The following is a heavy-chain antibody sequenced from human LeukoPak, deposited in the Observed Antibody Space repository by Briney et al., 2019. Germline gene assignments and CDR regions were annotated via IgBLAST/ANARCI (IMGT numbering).Heavy chain of an antibody. J-gene: IGHJ4*02. V-gene: IGHV3-30-3*01. CDR2: ISYDGSNK. CDR1: GFTFSSYA. Sequence: QSGGSLRLSCAASGFTFSSYAMHWVRKAPGKGLEWVAVISYDGSNKYYADSVKGRFTISRDNSKNTLYLQMNSLRAEDTAVYYCARDLSGSGWYLGYWGQGTLVTVSS. CDR3: ARDLSGSGWYLGY. D-gene: IGHD6-19*01.